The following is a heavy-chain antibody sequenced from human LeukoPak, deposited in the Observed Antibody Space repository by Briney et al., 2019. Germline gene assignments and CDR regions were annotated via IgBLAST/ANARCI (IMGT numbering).Heavy chain of an antibody. CDR3: TRSSGWYNPIDY. Sequence: GRSLTLSCTVSGFTFGDYPMSWVRQAPGKGVEGVGFIRSKAYGGTTEYAASVKGRFTNSRDDSKSIAYLQMNSLKSEDTAVYYCTRSSGWYNPIDYWGQGTLVTVSS. V-gene: IGHV3-49*04. D-gene: IGHD6-19*01. CDR2: IRSKAYGGTT. J-gene: IGHJ4*02. CDR1: GFTFGDYP.